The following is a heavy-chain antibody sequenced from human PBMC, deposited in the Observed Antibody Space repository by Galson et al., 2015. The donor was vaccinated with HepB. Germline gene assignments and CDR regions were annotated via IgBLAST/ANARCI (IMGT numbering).Heavy chain of an antibody. CDR3: ARDPSLLWFRELLYYFDY. D-gene: IGHD3-10*01. CDR1: GFTFSTYG. J-gene: IGHJ4*02. CDR2: IWYDGSNK. V-gene: IGHV3-33*01. Sequence: SLRLSCAASGFTFSTYGMHWVRQAPGKGLEWVAVIWYDGSNKYYAASVKGRFTISRDNSKNTLYLQMNSLRAEDTAVYYCARDPSLLWFRELLYYFDYWGQGTLVTVSS.